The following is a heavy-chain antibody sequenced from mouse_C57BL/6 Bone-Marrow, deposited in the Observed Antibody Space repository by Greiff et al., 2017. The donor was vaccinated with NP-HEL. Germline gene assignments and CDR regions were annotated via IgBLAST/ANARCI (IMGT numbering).Heavy chain of an antibody. D-gene: IGHD4-1*01. CDR3: ASGGNWGFAY. CDR2: IYPGDGDT. Sequence: VKLVESGAELVKPGASVKISCKASGYAFSSYWMNWVKQRPGKGLEWIGQIYPGDGDTNYNGKFKGKATLTADKSSSTAYMQLSSLTSEDSAVYFCASGGNWGFAYWGQGTLVTVSA. V-gene: IGHV1-80*01. CDR1: GYAFSSYW. J-gene: IGHJ3*01.